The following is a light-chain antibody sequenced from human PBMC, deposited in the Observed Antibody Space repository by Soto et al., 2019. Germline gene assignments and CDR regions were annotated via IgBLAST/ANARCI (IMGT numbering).Light chain of an antibody. Sequence: DIQMTQSPSTLSASVGDRVTITCRASQTVNTYLAWYQQKPGKAPKLLIHKTSNLESGVPSRFSGSGSGTEFTLAISSLQPDDFVTYYCQQYFSHPSTFGQGTKLGIK. V-gene: IGKV1-5*03. J-gene: IGKJ2*02. CDR3: QQYFSHPST. CDR1: QTVNTY. CDR2: KTS.